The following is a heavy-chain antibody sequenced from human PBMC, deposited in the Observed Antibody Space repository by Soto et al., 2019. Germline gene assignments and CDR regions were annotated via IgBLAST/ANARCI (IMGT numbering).Heavy chain of an antibody. CDR2: IYYSGST. J-gene: IGHJ6*02. CDR3: ARGGDCSGGSCYHYYGMDV. D-gene: IGHD2-15*01. V-gene: IGHV4-59*01. Sequence: QVQLQESGPGLVKPSETLSLTCTVSGGSISSYYWSWIRQPPGKGLEWIGYIYYSGSTNYNPSLKSRVTISVDTSKNQFSLKLSSVTAADTAVYYCARGGDCSGGSCYHYYGMDVWGQGTTVTVSS. CDR1: GGSISSYY.